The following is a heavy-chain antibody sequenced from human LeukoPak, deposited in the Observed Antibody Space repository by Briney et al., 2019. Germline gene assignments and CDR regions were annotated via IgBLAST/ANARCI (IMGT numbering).Heavy chain of an antibody. CDR3: AKELSFHDGSYFDY. CDR2: ISYDGSNK. Sequence: PGRSLRLSCAASGFTFSSYGMHWVRQAPGKGLEWVAVISYDGSNKYYADSVKGRFTISRDNSKNTLYLQMNSLRAEDTAVYYCAKELSFHDGSYFDYWGQGTLVTVSS. J-gene: IGHJ4*02. D-gene: IGHD1-26*01. CDR1: GFTFSSYG. V-gene: IGHV3-30*18.